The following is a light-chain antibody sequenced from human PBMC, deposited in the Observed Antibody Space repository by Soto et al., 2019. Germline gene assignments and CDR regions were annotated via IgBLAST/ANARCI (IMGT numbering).Light chain of an antibody. CDR1: TSDIGRYNY. V-gene: IGLV2-8*01. Sequence: QSVLTQPPSASGSPGQSVTISCTGTTSDIGRYNYVSWYQQHPGTAPKLIIYEVRKRPSGVPDRFSASKSANSASLTVSGLQPVDEADYYCGSYGGSNNWVFGGGTKLTVL. CDR3: GSYGGSNNWV. J-gene: IGLJ3*02. CDR2: EVR.